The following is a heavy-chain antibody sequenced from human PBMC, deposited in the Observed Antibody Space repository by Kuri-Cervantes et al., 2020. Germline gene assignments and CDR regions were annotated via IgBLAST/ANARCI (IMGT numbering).Heavy chain of an antibody. D-gene: IGHD2-15*01. V-gene: IGHV3-20*04. CDR2: INWTGGSI. Sequence: GGSLRLSCAGSGFIFDDYGMSWVRQAPGKGLEWVSGINWTGGSIGYADSVKGRFTISRDNAKNSLYLQMNSLRAEDTALYYCARRSGGSCYSGMYCALDIWGQGTMVTVSS. CDR3: ARRSGGSCYSGMYCALDI. CDR1: GFIFDDYG. J-gene: IGHJ3*02.